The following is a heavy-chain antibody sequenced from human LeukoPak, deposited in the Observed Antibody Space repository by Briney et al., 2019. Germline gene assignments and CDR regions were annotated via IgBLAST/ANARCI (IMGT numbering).Heavy chain of an antibody. CDR1: GFTFSSYS. CDR2: ISSSSSYI. V-gene: IGHV3-21*01. D-gene: IGHD3-22*01. J-gene: IGHJ6*03. CDR3: ARDRHDSSGYRLYYYYMDV. Sequence: KTGGSLRLSCAASGFTFSSYSMNWVRQAPGKGLEGVSSISSSSSYIYYADSVKGRFTISRDNAKNSLYLQMNSLRAEDTAVYYCARDRHDSSGYRLYYYYMDVSGKGATFTVSS.